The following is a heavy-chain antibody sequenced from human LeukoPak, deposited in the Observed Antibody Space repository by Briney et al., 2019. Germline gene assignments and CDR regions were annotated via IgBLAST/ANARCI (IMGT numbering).Heavy chain of an antibody. CDR3: ARGVTPNSYYYGMDV. CDR1: GGSISSGGYS. V-gene: IGHV4-30-2*01. D-gene: IGHD5-18*01. CDR2: IYHSGST. J-gene: IGHJ6*02. Sequence: SETLSLTCAVSGGSISSGGYSWSWIRQPPGKGLEWIGYIYHSGSTYYNPSLKSRVTISVDRSKNQFSLKLSSVTAVDTAVYYCARGVTPNSYYYGMDVWGQGTTVTVSS.